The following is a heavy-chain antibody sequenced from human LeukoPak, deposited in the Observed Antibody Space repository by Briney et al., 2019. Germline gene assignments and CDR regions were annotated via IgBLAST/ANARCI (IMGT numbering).Heavy chain of an antibody. V-gene: IGHV1-69*13. D-gene: IGHD2-2*02. CDR3: ARVTGGRYCSTTSCYMRGWFDP. Sequence: GASVKVSCKASGYTFTSYDINWVRQATGQGLEWMGGIIPVFGTSNYAQKFQGRVTITADESTRTAYMELSSLRSEDTAVYYCARVTGGRYCSTTSCYMRGWFDPWGQGTLVTVSS. CDR2: IIPVFGTS. J-gene: IGHJ5*02. CDR1: GYTFTSYD.